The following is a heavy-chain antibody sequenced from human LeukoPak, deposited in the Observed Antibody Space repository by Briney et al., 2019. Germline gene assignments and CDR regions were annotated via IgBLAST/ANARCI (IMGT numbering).Heavy chain of an antibody. Sequence: GGSLRLSCAASGFTFSSYWMSWVRQAPGKGLEWVANIKQDGSEKYYVDSVKGRFTISGDNAKNSLYLQMNSLRAEHTSVYYCARDRYYYDSSGYLDYWGQGTLVTVSS. CDR1: GFTFSSYW. D-gene: IGHD3-22*01. V-gene: IGHV3-7*01. CDR3: ARDRYYYDSSGYLDY. CDR2: IKQDGSEK. J-gene: IGHJ4*02.